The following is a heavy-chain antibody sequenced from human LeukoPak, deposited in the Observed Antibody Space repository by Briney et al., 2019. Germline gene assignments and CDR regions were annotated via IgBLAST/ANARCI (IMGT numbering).Heavy chain of an antibody. D-gene: IGHD2-21*02. CDR1: GYSISSGYY. CDR3: ASHIVVVTAMSAVDWFDP. J-gene: IGHJ5*02. V-gene: IGHV4-38-2*02. CDR2: IYHSGST. Sequence: KSSETLSLTCTVSGYSISSGYYWGWIRQPPGKGLEWIGSIYHSGSTYYNPSLKSRVTISVDTSKNHFSLKLSSVTAADTAVYYCASHIVVVTAMSAVDWFDPWGQGTLVTVSS.